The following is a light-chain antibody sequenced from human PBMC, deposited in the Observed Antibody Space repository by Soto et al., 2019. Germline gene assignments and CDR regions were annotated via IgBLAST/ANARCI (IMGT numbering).Light chain of an antibody. CDR1: QSVSNY. J-gene: IGKJ5*01. CDR3: QQSYNTSIT. CDR2: AAS. Sequence: DVQMTQSPSSLSAFVGDRVTITCRASQSVSNYLNWYQQKPGKAPNLLIYAASSLQSGVPSRFSGSGSGTDFTLTISSLQPEDFATYYCQQSYNTSITFGQGTRLEIK. V-gene: IGKV1-39*01.